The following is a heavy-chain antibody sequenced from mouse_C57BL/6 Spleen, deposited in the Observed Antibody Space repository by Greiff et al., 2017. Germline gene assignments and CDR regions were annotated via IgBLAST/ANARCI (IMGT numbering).Heavy chain of an antibody. Sequence: QVQLQQPGAELVKPGASVKLSCKASGYTFTSYWMHWVKQRPGQGLEWIGEIDPSDSYTNYNQKFKGKATLTVDTSSSTAYLQLSSLTSEDSAVFSCASGDYYGCSYSAWFAYWGQGTLVTVSA. D-gene: IGHD1-1*01. CDR3: ASGDYYGCSYSAWFAY. CDR2: IDPSDSYT. J-gene: IGHJ3*01. CDR1: GYTFTSYW. V-gene: IGHV1-50*01.